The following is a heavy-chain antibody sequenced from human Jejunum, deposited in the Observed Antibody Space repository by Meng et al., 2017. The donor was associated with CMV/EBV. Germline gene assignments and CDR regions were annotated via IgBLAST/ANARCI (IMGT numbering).Heavy chain of an antibody. CDR3: ARDGVALGTPGTVGWFDL. CDR2: ILPKSGVT. Sequence: FTAYYMYWVRQAPGQGLEWMGWILPKSGVTHIAPKFQGRVTMSSDTSMNTAYMELSRLGSDDTAVYYCARDGVALGTPGTVGWFDLWGQGTLVTVSS. D-gene: IGHD1-1*01. CDR1: FTAYY. J-gene: IGHJ5*02. V-gene: IGHV1-2*02.